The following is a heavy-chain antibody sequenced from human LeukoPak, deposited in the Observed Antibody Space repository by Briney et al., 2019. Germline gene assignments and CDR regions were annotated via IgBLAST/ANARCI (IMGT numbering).Heavy chain of an antibody. Sequence: PSETLSLTCAVYGGSFGGYYWSWIRQPPGKGLEWIGEINHSGSTNYNPSLKSRVTISVDTSKNQFSLKLSSVTAADTAVYYCASRLLRYPDYWGQGTLVTVSS. CDR2: INHSGST. V-gene: IGHV4-34*01. J-gene: IGHJ4*02. CDR3: ASRLLRYPDY. CDR1: GGSFGGYY. D-gene: IGHD3-22*01.